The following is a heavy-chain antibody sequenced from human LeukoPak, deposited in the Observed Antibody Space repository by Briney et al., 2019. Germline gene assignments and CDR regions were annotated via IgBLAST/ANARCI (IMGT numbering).Heavy chain of an antibody. V-gene: IGHV3-23*01. CDR2: ISGSGGST. CDR1: GFTFSSYA. J-gene: IGHJ4*02. D-gene: IGHD3-22*01. Sequence: GGSLRLSCAASGFTFSSYAMSWVRQAPGKGLEWVSAISGSGGSTYYADSVKGRFTIPRDNSKNTLYLQMNSLRAEDTAVYYCAKDDYYDSSGYHYWGQGTLVTVSS. CDR3: AKDDYYDSSGYHY.